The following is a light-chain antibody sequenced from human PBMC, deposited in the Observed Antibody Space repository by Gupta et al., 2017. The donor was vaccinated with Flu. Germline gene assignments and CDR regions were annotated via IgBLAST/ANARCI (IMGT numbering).Light chain of an antibody. Sequence: GTVTLTCGSSTGAVTSSHYPYWFQQKPGQAPRTLIYDTFNKHSWTPARFSGSLLGGKGALTLSGAQPEDEAEYYCLLSYNGVLVFGGGTKLTVL. V-gene: IGLV7-46*01. J-gene: IGLJ2*01. CDR2: DTF. CDR1: TGAVTSSHY. CDR3: LLSYNGVLV.